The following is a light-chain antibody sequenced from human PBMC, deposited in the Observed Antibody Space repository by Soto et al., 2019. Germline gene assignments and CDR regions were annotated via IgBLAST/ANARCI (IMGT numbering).Light chain of an antibody. CDR3: MQDDDDPRT. J-gene: IGKJ4*01. CDR1: QDIGND. Sequence: AIQMTQSPSSLSASIGDRVIITCRALQDIGNDVGWYQQKPGKAPTLLIYATSRLQSGVPSRFSGSRSGTDFTLTISSLQPEDLATYYCMQDDDDPRTVGGGTKVEI. V-gene: IGKV1-6*01. CDR2: ATS.